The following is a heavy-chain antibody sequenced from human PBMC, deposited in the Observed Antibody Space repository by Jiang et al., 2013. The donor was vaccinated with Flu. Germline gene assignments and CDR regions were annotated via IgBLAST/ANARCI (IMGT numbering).Heavy chain of an antibody. CDR3: ARDINGAVDY. CDR2: IYYSGST. D-gene: IGHD4-17*01. V-gene: IGHV4-59*12. CDR1: GGSISSYY. Sequence: GSGLVKPSETLSLTCTVSGGSISSYYWSWIRQPPGKGLEWIGYIYYSGSTNYNPSLKSRVTISVDTSKNQFSLKLSSVTAADTAVYYCARDINGAVDYWGQGTLVTVSS. J-gene: IGHJ4*02.